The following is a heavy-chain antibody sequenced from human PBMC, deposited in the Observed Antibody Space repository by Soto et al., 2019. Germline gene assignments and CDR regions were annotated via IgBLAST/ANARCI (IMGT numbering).Heavy chain of an antibody. CDR2: ISAHNGDT. V-gene: IGHV1-18*04. D-gene: IGHD3-22*01. CDR3: ATEPIYYNDGSGYYPLGH. CDR1: GYSFATYG. Sequence: ASVKVSCKASGYSFATYGFSWVRQAPGQGLECVGWISAHNGDTHYSQKFQGRVTLTTDTSANTGYMELRSLTSDDTAVYFCATEPIYYNDGSGYYPLGHWGQGTLVTVSS. J-gene: IGHJ4*02.